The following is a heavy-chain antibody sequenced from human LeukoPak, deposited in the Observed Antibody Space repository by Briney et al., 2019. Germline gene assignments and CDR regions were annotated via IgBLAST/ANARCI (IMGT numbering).Heavy chain of an antibody. D-gene: IGHD2-8*01. V-gene: IGHV4-4*09. J-gene: IGHJ4*02. CDR1: GGSISNYY. CDR3: ARQEWSWGTLDY. Sequence: PSETLSLTCTVSGGSISNYYWSWIRQPPGKGLEWIGYIYSSGSTDYNSPLKSRVTISVDTSKNQFSLKLSSVTGADKAVYYCARQEWSWGTLDYWGQGTLVTVSS. CDR2: IYSSGST.